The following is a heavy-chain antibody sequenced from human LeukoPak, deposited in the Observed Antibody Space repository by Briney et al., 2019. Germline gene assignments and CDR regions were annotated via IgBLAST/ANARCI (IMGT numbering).Heavy chain of an antibody. CDR3: ARDYQTGSSSGDY. J-gene: IGHJ4*02. CDR2: IYYSGST. V-gene: IGHV4-39*07. D-gene: IGHD6-6*01. CDR1: GGSISSSSYY. Sequence: PSETLSLTCTVSGGSISSSSYYWGWIRQPPGKGLEWIGSIYYSGSTYYNPSLKSRVTISVDTSKNQFSLKLSSVTAADTAVYYCARDYQTGSSSGDYWGQGTLVTVSS.